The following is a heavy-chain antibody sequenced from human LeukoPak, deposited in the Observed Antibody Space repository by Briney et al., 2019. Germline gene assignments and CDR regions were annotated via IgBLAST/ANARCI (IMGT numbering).Heavy chain of an antibody. D-gene: IGHD3-3*01. CDR3: ARASHYDFWSDYLPTYYFDY. V-gene: IGHV1-2*02. Sequence: ASVKVSCKASGYTFTGYYMHWARQAPGQGLEWMGWINPNSGGTNYAQKFQGRVTMTRDTSISTAYMELSRLRSDDTAVYYCARASHYDFWSDYLPTYYFDYWGQGTLVTVSS. J-gene: IGHJ4*02. CDR2: INPNSGGT. CDR1: GYTFTGYY.